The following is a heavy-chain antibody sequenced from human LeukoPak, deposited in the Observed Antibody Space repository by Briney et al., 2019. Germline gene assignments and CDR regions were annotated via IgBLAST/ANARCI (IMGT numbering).Heavy chain of an antibody. J-gene: IGHJ4*02. D-gene: IGHD2-2*01. Sequence: PSQTLSLTCTVSGGSISSGGYYWSWIRQHPGKGLEWIGYIYYSGSTYYNPSLKSRVTISVDTSKNQFSLKLSSVTAADTAVYYCARVKGFGVMVVVPAGYFDYWGQGTLVTVSS. CDR1: GGSISSGGYY. V-gene: IGHV4-31*03. CDR3: ARVKGFGVMVVVPAGYFDY. CDR2: IYYSGST.